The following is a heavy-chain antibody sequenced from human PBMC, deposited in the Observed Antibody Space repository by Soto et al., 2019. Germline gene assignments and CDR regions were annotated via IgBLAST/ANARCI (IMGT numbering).Heavy chain of an antibody. CDR2: IKQDGSEK. J-gene: IGHJ4*02. D-gene: IGHD6-25*01. CDR3: ARDPMSGYFAS. V-gene: IGHV3-7*01. CDR1: GFTLISYW. Sequence: VGYLRLSCSSSGFTLISYWMSWARQAAGKGREWVANIKQDGSEKYYVASVKGRYTISRDNAKNSLYLQMNSLRAEDTVVYYCARDPMSGYFASWGQGTLVTVS.